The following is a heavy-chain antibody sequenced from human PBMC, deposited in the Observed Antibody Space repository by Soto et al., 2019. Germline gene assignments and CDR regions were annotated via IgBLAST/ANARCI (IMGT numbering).Heavy chain of an antibody. V-gene: IGHV1-18*01. CDR3: AGSPPASRYFEWYFDY. CDR2: ISPYNGNT. J-gene: IGHJ4*02. Sequence: QVQLVQSGAEVKKPGASVKVSCKASGYTFTNYGITWVRQAPGQGLEWMGWISPYNGNTNYAQNLQGRVTMTTDTSTSTAYMELRSLLSHATAVYYCAGSPPASRYFEWYFDYWPQGSLVTVSS. CDR1: GYTFTNYG. D-gene: IGHD3-9*01.